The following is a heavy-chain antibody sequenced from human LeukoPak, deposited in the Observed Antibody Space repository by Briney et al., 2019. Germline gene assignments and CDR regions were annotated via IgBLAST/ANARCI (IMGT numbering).Heavy chain of an antibody. J-gene: IGHJ4*02. Sequence: PGGSLRLSCAASGFTFSSYGMHWVRQAPGKGLEWVAVISYDGSNKYYADSVKGRFTISRDNSKNTLYLQMNSLRAEDTAVYYCAKDRGSSGDFDYWGQGTLVTVSS. D-gene: IGHD3-22*01. V-gene: IGHV3-30*18. CDR1: GFTFSSYG. CDR3: AKDRGSSGDFDY. CDR2: ISYDGSNK.